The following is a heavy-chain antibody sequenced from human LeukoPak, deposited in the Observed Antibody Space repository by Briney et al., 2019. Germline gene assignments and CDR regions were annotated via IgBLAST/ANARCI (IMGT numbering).Heavy chain of an antibody. V-gene: IGHV4-4*07. CDR1: GGSISSYY. CDR2: IYTSGST. CDR3: ARTRYDSSGHYYFDY. Sequence: TSETLSLTCTVSGGSISSYYWSWIRQPAGKGLEWIGRIYTSGSTNYNPSLKSRVTMSVDTSKNQFSLKLSSVTAADTAVYYCARTRYDSSGHYYFDYWGQGTLVTVSS. J-gene: IGHJ4*02. D-gene: IGHD3-22*01.